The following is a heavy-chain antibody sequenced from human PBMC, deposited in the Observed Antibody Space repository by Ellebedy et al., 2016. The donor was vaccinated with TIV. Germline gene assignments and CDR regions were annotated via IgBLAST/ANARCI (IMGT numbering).Heavy chain of an antibody. CDR2: IHPYNGNT. D-gene: IGHD3-16*02. Sequence: AASVKVSCKASGYTFTSYGISWVRQAPGQGLEWMGWIHPYNGNTNYVQKLQDRVTMTTDTSTSTAYMELRSLRSDDAAVYYCARDGPWGYHWFDPWGQGTLVTVSS. CDR1: GYTFTSYG. CDR3: ARDGPWGYHWFDP. V-gene: IGHV1-18*01. J-gene: IGHJ5*02.